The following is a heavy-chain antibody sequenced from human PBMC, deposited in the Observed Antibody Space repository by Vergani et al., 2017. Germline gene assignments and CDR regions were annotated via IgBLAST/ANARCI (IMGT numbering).Heavy chain of an antibody. CDR3: AKRFLEWSGADY. CDR1: GFTFSSYA. V-gene: IGHV3-23*01. CDR2: LSGSGGST. J-gene: IGHJ4*02. D-gene: IGHD3-3*01. Sequence: EVQLLESGGGLVQPGGSLRLSCAASGFTFSSYAMSWVRQAPGKGLEWVSALSGSGGSTYYADSVKGRFTISRDNSKNTLYLQMNSLRAEDTAVYYCAKRFLEWSGADYWGQGTLVTVSS.